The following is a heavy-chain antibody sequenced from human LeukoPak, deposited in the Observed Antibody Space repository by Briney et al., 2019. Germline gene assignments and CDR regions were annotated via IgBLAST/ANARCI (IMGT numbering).Heavy chain of an antibody. J-gene: IGHJ4*02. D-gene: IGHD1-26*01. CDR3: ARAAHSGSLAPFDY. CDR1: GGSISNYY. V-gene: IGHV4-4*07. Sequence: SETLSLTCTVSGGSISNYYWSWIRQPAGKGLEWIGHIYTSGSPNYNPSLKSRVTMSLDTSKNQFSLKLSSVTAADTAVYYCARAAHSGSLAPFDYWGQGTLVTVSS. CDR2: IYTSGSP.